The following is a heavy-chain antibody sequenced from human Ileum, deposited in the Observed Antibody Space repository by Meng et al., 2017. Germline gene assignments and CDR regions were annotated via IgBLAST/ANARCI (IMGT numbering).Heavy chain of an antibody. CDR3: ARENDNWNYFDY. D-gene: IGHD1-1*01. V-gene: IGHV1-3*01. Sequence: QFPLGKPGTEVKNVGASVRVSCTASGYHFRNYPLHWVRQAPGQMPEWMGWIKAGNDNIKISQKFQGRITITSDTSATAYMELSSLRSEDTAVYFCARENDNWNYFDYWGQGSLVTVSS. J-gene: IGHJ4*02. CDR2: IKAGNDNI. CDR1: GYHFRNYP.